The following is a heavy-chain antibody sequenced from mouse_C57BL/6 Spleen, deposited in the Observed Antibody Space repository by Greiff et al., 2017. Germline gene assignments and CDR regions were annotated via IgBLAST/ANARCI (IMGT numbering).Heavy chain of an antibody. CDR3: ARGARQRYCDV. CDR1: GYTFTSYW. V-gene: IGHV1-59*01. CDR2: IDPSDSYT. D-gene: IGHD2-12*01. J-gene: IGHJ1*03. Sequence: VQLQQPGAELVRPGTSVKLSCKASGYTFTSYWMHWVKQRPGQGLEWIGVIDPSDSYTNYNQKFKGKATLTVDTSSCTAYMQLSSLTSEYSAVYYGARGARQRYCDVWGTGTTVTVSS.